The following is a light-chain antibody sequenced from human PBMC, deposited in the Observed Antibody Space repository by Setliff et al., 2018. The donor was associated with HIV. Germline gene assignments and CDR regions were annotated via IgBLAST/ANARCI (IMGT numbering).Light chain of an antibody. CDR3: QVWDTTSDHHV. CDR1: NIGGTS. Sequence: SYALTQPPSVSVAPGKTARITCGGNNIGGTSVHWYQQKPGQAPLLVVYDDNDRPSGIPERFSGSNSGNTATLTISRVEAGDEDDYYCQVWDTTSDHHVFGTGTKVTVL. J-gene: IGLJ1*01. V-gene: IGLV3-21*03. CDR2: DDN.